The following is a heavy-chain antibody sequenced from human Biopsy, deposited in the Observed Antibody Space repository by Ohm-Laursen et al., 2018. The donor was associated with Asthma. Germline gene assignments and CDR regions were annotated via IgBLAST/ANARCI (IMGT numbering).Heavy chain of an antibody. V-gene: IGHV3-30*01. D-gene: IGHD1-1*01. CDR1: GFSFSNFA. Sequence: SLRLSCAAPGFSFSNFAIHWVRQAPGKGLEWVGVISKDASTQGYADSVKGRFTMARDNSKNTLDLQMNSLREEDTAVYYCVRDGTDDAFDIWGQGTVVSVSS. CDR2: ISKDASTQ. J-gene: IGHJ3*02. CDR3: VRDGTDDAFDI.